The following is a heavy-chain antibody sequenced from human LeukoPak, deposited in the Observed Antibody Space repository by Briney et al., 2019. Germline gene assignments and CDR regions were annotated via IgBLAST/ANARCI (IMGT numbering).Heavy chain of an antibody. D-gene: IGHD3-10*01. Sequence: SVKVSCKASGGTFSSYAISWVRQAPGQGLEWMGGIIPIFGTANYAQKFQGRVTITADESTSTAYMELRSLRSDDTAVYYCARDAVWFGESNDYWGQGTLVTVSS. CDR1: GGTFSSYA. CDR2: IIPIFGTA. J-gene: IGHJ4*02. CDR3: ARDAVWFGESNDY. V-gene: IGHV1-69*01.